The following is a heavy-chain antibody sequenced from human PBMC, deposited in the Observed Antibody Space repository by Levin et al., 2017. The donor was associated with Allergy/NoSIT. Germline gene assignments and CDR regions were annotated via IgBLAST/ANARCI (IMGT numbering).Heavy chain of an antibody. J-gene: IGHJ4*02. CDR1: GGSIRSGGYY. D-gene: IGHD3-22*01. CDR2: IYYSGST. V-gene: IGHV4-31*03. Sequence: SETLSLTCTVSGGSIRSGGYYWSWIRQHPGKGLEWIGYIYYSGSTDYNPSLKSRVTISVDTSKNQFSLKLSSVTAADTAVYYCARSLGYYDSSAYAYWGQGTLVTVSS. CDR3: ARSLGYYDSSAYAY.